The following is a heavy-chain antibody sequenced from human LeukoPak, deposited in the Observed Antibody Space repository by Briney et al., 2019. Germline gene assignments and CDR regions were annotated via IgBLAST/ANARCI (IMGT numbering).Heavy chain of an antibody. V-gene: IGHV7-4-1*02. J-gene: IGHJ4*02. Sequence: RASVKVSCKASGYTFTSYAMNWVRQAPGQGLEWMGWINTNTGNPTYAQGFTGRFVFSLDTSVSTAYLQISSLKAEDTAVYYCAKQGPGYCGSTSCYGVDYWGQGTLVTVSS. CDR1: GYTFTSYA. CDR3: AKQGPGYCGSTSCYGVDY. D-gene: IGHD2-2*01. CDR2: INTNTGNP.